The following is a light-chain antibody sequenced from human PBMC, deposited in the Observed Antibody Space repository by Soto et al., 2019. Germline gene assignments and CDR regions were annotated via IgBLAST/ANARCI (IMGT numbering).Light chain of an antibody. Sequence: DIHMTQSPSTLSASVGNRFTIICRASQSISSWLAWYQQKGGKAPKLLISKASNLDSGVPSRFRGSGSGTEFNLTISSLQPEDFETYYCQQYNSFIWTFGQGTKVDIK. CDR1: QSISSW. CDR2: KAS. CDR3: QQYNSFIWT. V-gene: IGKV1-5*03. J-gene: IGKJ1*01.